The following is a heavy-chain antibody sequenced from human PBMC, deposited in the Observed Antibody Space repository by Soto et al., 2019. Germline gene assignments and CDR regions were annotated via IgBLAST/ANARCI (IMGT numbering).Heavy chain of an antibody. Sequence: SETLSLTCTVSGGSVSRDSNFWSWIRQPPWKGLEWIGYIYYSGPTRYNPSLESRVTISIVSSKNQVSLNLTSVTAADTAVDYCARGYSHYAHWGRXSLVTVSS. CDR1: GGSVSRDSNF. V-gene: IGHV4-61*01. CDR2: IYYSGPT. D-gene: IGHD4-4*01. J-gene: IGHJ4*02. CDR3: ARGYSHYAH.